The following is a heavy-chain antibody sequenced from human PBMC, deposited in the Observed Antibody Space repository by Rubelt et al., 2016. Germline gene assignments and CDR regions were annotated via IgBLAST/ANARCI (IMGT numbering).Heavy chain of an antibody. Sequence: GSSVKVSCKASGGTFSSYAISWVRQAPGQGLEWMGGIIPILGIANYAQKFQGRVTITADKSTSTAYMELSSLRSEDTAVYYCARGVVAARPGYFDYWGQGTLVTVSS. D-gene: IGHD6-6*01. CDR2: IIPILGIA. J-gene: IGHJ4*02. CDR1: GGTFSSYA. V-gene: IGHV1-69*10. CDR3: ARGVVAARPGYFDY.